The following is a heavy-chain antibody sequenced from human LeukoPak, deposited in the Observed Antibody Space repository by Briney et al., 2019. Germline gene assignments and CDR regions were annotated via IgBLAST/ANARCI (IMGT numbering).Heavy chain of an antibody. CDR2: IYYSGST. CDR1: GGSISSGDYY. V-gene: IGHV4-61*08. J-gene: IGHJ4*02. Sequence: SETLSLTCTVSGGSISSGDYYWSWIRQPPGKGLEWIGYIYYSGSTNYNPSLKSRVTISVDTSKNQFSLKLSSVTAADTVVYYCARGGDGGDLDYWGQGTLVTVSS. D-gene: IGHD3-16*01. CDR3: ARGGDGGDLDY.